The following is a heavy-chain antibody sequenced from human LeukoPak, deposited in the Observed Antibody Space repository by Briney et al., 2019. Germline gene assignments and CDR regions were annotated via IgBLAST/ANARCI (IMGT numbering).Heavy chain of an antibody. CDR2: ISGSGSST. J-gene: IGHJ6*02. Sequence: GGSLRLSCAASGFTFTSYAMSWVRQAPGKGLEWVSVISGSGSSTYFADSVKGRFTISRDNSKNTLYLQMNSLRAEDTAMYYCARPSYSRGLLYGMDVWGQGTTVTVSS. D-gene: IGHD3-22*01. CDR3: ARPSYSRGLLYGMDV. V-gene: IGHV3-23*01. CDR1: GFTFTSYA.